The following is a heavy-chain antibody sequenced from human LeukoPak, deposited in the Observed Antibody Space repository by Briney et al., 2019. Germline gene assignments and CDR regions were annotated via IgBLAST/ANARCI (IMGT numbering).Heavy chain of an antibody. CDR3: AREGVAGTGLDY. J-gene: IGHJ4*02. D-gene: IGHD6-13*01. V-gene: IGHV1-46*01. CDR1: GYTFSIYN. CDR2: INPSGGT. Sequence: ASVKVSCKASGYTFSIYNMHWVRQAPGQGLEWMGIINPSGGTSYAQKLQGRITMTRDTSTSTLYMELSSLRSEDTAVYYCAREGVAGTGLDYWGQGTLVTVSS.